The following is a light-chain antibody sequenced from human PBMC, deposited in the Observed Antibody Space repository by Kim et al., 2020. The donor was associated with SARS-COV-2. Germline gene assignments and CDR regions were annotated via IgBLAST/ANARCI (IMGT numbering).Light chain of an antibody. J-gene: IGKJ1*01. CDR3: LQHHTFPRA. CDR1: QGINND. V-gene: IGKV1-17*02. Sequence: DIQMTQCPSSLSASVGDRVTITCRSSQGINNDLGWYQQRLGEAPKRLIFAISTLQSGVPSRFSGSGSWTEFTLTISNLQPEDFATYYCLQHHTFPRAFGQGTKVDIK. CDR2: AIS.